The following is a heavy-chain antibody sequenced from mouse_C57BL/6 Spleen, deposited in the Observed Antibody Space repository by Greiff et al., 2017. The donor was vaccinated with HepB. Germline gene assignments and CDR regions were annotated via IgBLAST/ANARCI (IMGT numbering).Heavy chain of an antibody. V-gene: IGHV3-6*01. J-gene: IGHJ2*01. D-gene: IGHD1-1*01. CDR1: GYSITSGYY. CDR3: ASLYGSSPHYFDY. Sequence: VQLQQSGPGLVKPSQSLSLTCSVTGYSITSGYYWNWIRQFPGNKLEWMGYISYDGSNNYNPSLKNRISITRDTSKNQFFLKLNSVTTEDTATYYCASLYGSSPHYFDYWGQGTTLTVSS. CDR2: ISYDGSN.